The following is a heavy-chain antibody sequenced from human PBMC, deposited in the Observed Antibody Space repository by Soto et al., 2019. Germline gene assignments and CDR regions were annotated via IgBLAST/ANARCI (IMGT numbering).Heavy chain of an antibody. D-gene: IGHD6-19*01. CDR1: GFTVSNND. V-gene: IGHV3-53*01. Sequence: GGSLRLSCAASGFTVSNNDMSWVRQAPGKGPEWVAVIDSGGGTYYADSVKGRFTISRDNSKNTLYLQMNGLRAEDTAVYYCASGGAGPGRGILHYWGQGTLVTVSS. CDR2: IDSGGGT. J-gene: IGHJ4*02. CDR3: ASGGAGPGRGILHY.